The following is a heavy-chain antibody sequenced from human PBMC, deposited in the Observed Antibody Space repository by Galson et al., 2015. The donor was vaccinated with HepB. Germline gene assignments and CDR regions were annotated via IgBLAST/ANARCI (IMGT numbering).Heavy chain of an antibody. CDR1: GGTFSSYA. Sequence: SVKVSCKASGGTFSSYAISWVRQAPGQGLEWMGGIIPIFGTANYAQKFQGRVTITADESTSTAYMELSSLRSEDTAVYYCARLGDRGDVVVPRYYYMDVWGKGTTVTVSS. CDR2: IIPIFGTA. D-gene: IGHD2-2*01. J-gene: IGHJ6*03. CDR3: ARLGDRGDVVVPRYYYMDV. V-gene: IGHV1-69*13.